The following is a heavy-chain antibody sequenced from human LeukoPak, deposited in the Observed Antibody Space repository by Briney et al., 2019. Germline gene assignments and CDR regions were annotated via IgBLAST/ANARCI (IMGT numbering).Heavy chain of an antibody. CDR3: ARSGYTYGPGGFDL. D-gene: IGHD5-18*01. Sequence: PGGSLRLSCAASGFTFSSYAMHWVRQAPGKGLEWVAVISYDGSDKFYADSVKGRFTISRDNSKSTLDLQMSSLRAEDTAVYYCARSGYTYGPGGFDLWGQGTLVIVSS. J-gene: IGHJ4*02. V-gene: IGHV3-30*04. CDR1: GFTFSSYA. CDR2: ISYDGSDK.